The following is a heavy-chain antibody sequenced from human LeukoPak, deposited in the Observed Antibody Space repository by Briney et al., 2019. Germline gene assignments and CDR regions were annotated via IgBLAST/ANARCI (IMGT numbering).Heavy chain of an antibody. J-gene: IGHJ3*02. CDR1: GGTFSSYA. V-gene: IGHV1-69*05. D-gene: IGHD6-19*01. Sequence: SCXASGGTFSSYAXSWVRQAPGQGXXXXXGIIPIFGTANYAQKFQGRVTITTDESTSTAYMELSSLRSEDTAVYYCARVIPSGWYRDDAFDIWGQGTMVTVSS. CDR2: IIPIFGTA. CDR3: ARVIPSGWYRDDAFDI.